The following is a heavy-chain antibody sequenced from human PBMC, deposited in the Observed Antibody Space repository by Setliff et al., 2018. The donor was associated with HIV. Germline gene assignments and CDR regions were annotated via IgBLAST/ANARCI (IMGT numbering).Heavy chain of an antibody. J-gene: IGHJ3*02. CDR3: ARDSLPYYYGSGTDSFDI. V-gene: IGHV1-3*01. Sequence: ASVKVSCKASGYTFTTYAMHWVRQAPGQRLEWMGWIDAGNGNTKYSQKFQGRVTITRDTSASTAYLELSSLRSEDTAVYYCARDSLPYYYGSGTDSFDIWGQGTMVTV. CDR1: GYTFTTYA. CDR2: IDAGNGNT. D-gene: IGHD3-10*01.